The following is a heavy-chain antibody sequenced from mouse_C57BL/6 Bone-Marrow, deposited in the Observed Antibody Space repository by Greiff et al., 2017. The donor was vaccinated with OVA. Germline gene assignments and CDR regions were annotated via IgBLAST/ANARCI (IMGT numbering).Heavy chain of an antibody. CDR2: IWWDDDK. V-gene: IGHV8-8*01. CDR1: GFSLSTFGMG. Sequence: QVTLKECGPGILQPSQTLSLTCSFSGFSLSTFGMGVGWIRQPSGKGLEWLAHIWWDDDKYYNPALKSRLTISKDTSKNQVFLKIANVDTADTATYYCARIDDGYYPLYAMDYWGQGTSVTVSS. J-gene: IGHJ4*01. D-gene: IGHD2-3*01. CDR3: ARIDDGYYPLYAMDY.